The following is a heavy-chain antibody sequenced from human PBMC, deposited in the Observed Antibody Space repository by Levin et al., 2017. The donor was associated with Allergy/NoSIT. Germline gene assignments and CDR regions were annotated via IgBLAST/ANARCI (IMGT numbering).Heavy chain of an antibody. J-gene: IGHJ4*02. CDR2: ISGNGNSA. CDR1: GFTFSNYA. V-gene: IGHV3-23*01. D-gene: IGHD3-10*01. Sequence: SCVASGFTFSNYAIHWVRQAPGKGLEWVSGISGNGNSAFYVDSVKGRFTVSRDSSKNTLYLHMNSLRAEDTAVYYCTKDGGGAWFGESDYWGQGILVTVTS. CDR3: TKDGGGAWFGESDY.